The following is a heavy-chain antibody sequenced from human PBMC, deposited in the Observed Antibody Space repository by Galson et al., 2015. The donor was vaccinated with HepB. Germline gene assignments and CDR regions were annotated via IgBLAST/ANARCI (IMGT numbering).Heavy chain of an antibody. J-gene: IGHJ4*02. V-gene: IGHV4-39*07. CDR1: GDSVRSSAFF. CDR3: AREADSNRFDY. Sequence: TLSLTCSVSGDSVRSSAFFWGWIRQPPGKGLEWIGSIYYTGGTYYSSSLKSRGIISIDTSKNQFFLKLNSMTAADTAVYYCAREADSNRFDYWGQGTPVTVSS. CDR2: IYYTGGT. D-gene: IGHD6-13*01.